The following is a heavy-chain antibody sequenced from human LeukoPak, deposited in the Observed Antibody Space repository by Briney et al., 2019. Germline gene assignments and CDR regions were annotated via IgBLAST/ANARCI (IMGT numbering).Heavy chain of an antibody. J-gene: IGHJ4*02. CDR1: GYSLGKNYY. V-gene: IGHV4-38-2*01. Sequence: SETLSLTCAVSGYSLGKNYYWGWIRQSPGKGLEWIGRIYGRASTSYNPSLMNRVTMSVDTSKNHFSLQLTSVTAADTAVYYCARYESRGSASTKFDYWGPGIQVTVSS. CDR3: ARYESRGSASTKFDY. CDR2: IYGRAST. D-gene: IGHD6-19*01.